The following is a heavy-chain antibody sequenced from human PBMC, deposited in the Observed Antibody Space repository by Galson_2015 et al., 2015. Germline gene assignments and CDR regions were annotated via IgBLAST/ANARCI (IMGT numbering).Heavy chain of an antibody. Sequence: SLRICCAASGFTFSDYYMSWLRQAPGEGLAWVSYITGSGVTIYSADSVKGRFTISRDNAKNSLYLQMHSLRAEDTAVYYCARSETTVTNAYGMGVWGQGTTVTVSS. CDR2: ITGSGVTI. D-gene: IGHD4-17*01. CDR1: GFTFSDYY. CDR3: ARSETTVTNAYGMGV. J-gene: IGHJ6*02. V-gene: IGHV3-11*01.